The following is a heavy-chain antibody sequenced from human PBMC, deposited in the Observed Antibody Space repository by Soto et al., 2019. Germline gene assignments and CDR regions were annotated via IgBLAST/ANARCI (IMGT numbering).Heavy chain of an antibody. J-gene: IGHJ6*02. CDR3: ASHSAGVGPTSDYNYGMDV. D-gene: IGHD1-26*01. Sequence: SETLFLTCTVSGGSISSYYWSWIRQPPGKGLEWIGYIYYSGSTNYNPSLKSRVTISVDTSKNQFSLKLSSVTAADTAVYYCASHSAGVGPTSDYNYGMDVWGQGTTVTVSS. CDR2: IYYSGST. CDR1: GGSISSYY. V-gene: IGHV4-59*01.